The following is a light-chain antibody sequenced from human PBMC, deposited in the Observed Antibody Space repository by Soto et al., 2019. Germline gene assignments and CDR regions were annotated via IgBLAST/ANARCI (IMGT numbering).Light chain of an antibody. CDR2: AAS. J-gene: IGKJ5*01. CDR1: QTISSW. V-gene: IGKV1-39*01. Sequence: DIQMTQAPCTLSGSVGDRVTITCGASQTISSWLSWYQKKPGKAPQLLIYAASSLPSGVHSSFSGSGAATYFTPTISSLQHDDFATYYCQQSYTTPITFGQGTRLEI. CDR3: QQSYTTPIT.